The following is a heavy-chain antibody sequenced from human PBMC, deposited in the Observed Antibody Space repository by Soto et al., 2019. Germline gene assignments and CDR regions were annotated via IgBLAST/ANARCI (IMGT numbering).Heavy chain of an antibody. Sequence: EVQLVESGGVVVQPGGSLRLSCAASGFTFDDYTMHWVRQAPGKGLEWVSLISWDGGSTYYADSVKGRFTISRDNSKNSLYLQMNSLRTEDTALYYCAKESMFSSGSTLFDYWGQGTLVTVSS. D-gene: IGHD6-19*01. J-gene: IGHJ4*02. CDR2: ISWDGGST. V-gene: IGHV3-43*01. CDR1: GFTFDDYT. CDR3: AKESMFSSGSTLFDY.